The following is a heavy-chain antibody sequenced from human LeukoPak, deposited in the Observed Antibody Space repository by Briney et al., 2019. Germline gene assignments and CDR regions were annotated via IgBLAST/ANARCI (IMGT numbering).Heavy chain of an antibody. CDR3: VRGDSRDY. CDR2: IPDNGAYS. J-gene: IGHJ4*02. V-gene: IGHV3-21*01. D-gene: IGHD6-13*01. Sequence: GGSLRLSCAASGFTFSSYTMNWVRQAPGKGLEWVSSIPDNGAYSHHAASVKGRFTISRDNASNSLYLDMHNLGAEDTAVYYCVRGDSRDYWGQGTLVTVSS. CDR1: GFTFSSYT.